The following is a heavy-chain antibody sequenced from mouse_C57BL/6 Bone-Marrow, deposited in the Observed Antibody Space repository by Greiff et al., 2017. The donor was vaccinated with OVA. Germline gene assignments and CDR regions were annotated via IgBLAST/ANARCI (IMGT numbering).Heavy chain of an antibody. CDR3: ATWDYCGSSYFAY. CDR2: IDPADSYT. Sequence: VQLKQPGAELVKPGASVKLSCKASGYNFTSYWMQWVKQRPGQGLEWIGEIDPADSYTKYNQKFKGKATLTVDTSSSTAYMQLSSLTSEDSAVYYCATWDYCGSSYFAYWGQGTTLTVSS. V-gene: IGHV1-50*01. D-gene: IGHD1-1*01. CDR1: GYNFTSYW. J-gene: IGHJ2*01.